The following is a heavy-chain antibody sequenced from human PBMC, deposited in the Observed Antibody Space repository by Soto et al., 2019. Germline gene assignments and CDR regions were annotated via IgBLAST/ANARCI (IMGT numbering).Heavy chain of an antibody. CDR1: GFTFSEFG. CDR2: ISSSSSYI. Sequence: LRLSCADSGFTFSEFGMNWVRQAPGKGLEWVSSISSSSSYIYYADSVKGRFTISRDNAKNSLYLQMNSLRAEDTAVYYCAGGGFLNDCRRRYYTPVWDHWLTVTGS. J-gene: IGHJ6*02. CDR3: AGGGFLNDCRRRYYTPV. D-gene: IGHD3-3*01. V-gene: IGHV3-21*01.